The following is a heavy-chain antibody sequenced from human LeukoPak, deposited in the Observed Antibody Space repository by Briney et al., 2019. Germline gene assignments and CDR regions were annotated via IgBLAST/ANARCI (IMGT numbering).Heavy chain of an antibody. J-gene: IGHJ4*02. CDR1: GFTFSTYS. CDR2: ISSSSYK. Sequence: GGSLRLSCAASGFTFSTYSMNWVRQAPGKGLEWVSFISSSSYKYYAHSVKGRFTISRGNANNSLFLQMSSLRAEDTAIYYCTTDHVGATVEFDSWGQGTLVTVSS. D-gene: IGHD1-26*01. CDR3: TTDHVGATVEFDS. V-gene: IGHV3-21*01.